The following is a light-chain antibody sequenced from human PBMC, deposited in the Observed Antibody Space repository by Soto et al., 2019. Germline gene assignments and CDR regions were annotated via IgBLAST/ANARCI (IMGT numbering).Light chain of an antibody. CDR1: QCISSY. CDR2: AAS. Sequence: AIRMTQSPSSFSASTGDRVTITCRASQCISSYLAWYQQKPGKAPKLLIYAASTLQSGVPSRFSGSGSGTDFTLTISCLQSEDFATYYCQQYYSYPQTFGQGTKVDI. J-gene: IGKJ1*01. V-gene: IGKV1-8*01. CDR3: QQYYSYPQT.